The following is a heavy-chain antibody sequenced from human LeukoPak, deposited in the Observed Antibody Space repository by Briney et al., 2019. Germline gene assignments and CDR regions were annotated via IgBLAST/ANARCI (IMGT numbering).Heavy chain of an antibody. CDR2: IIPIFGTA. Sequence: SVKVSCKASGGTFSSYAISWVRQAPGQGLEWMGGIIPIFGTANYAQKFQGRVTITADESTSTAYMELSSLRSEDTAVYYCARVPPPNNDFWSGFAPSGDYYYMDVWGKGTTVTVSS. V-gene: IGHV1-69*13. CDR3: ARVPPPNNDFWSGFAPSGDYYYMDV. D-gene: IGHD3-3*01. CDR1: GGTFSSYA. J-gene: IGHJ6*03.